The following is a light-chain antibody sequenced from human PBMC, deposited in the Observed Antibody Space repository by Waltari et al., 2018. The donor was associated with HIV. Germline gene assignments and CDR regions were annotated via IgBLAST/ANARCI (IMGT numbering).Light chain of an antibody. Sequence: EIVLTQSPGTLSLSPGERATLSCRASQSVSSSFLAWYHQKPGQAPRLLIFGASSRATGIPDRFSGSGSGTDFTLTISRLEPEDFAVYYCQQYGSSPRAFGPGTKVDI. V-gene: IGKV3-20*01. CDR2: GAS. J-gene: IGKJ3*01. CDR3: QQYGSSPRA. CDR1: QSVSSSF.